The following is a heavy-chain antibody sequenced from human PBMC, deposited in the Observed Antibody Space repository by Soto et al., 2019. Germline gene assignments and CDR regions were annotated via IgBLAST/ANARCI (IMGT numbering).Heavy chain of an antibody. D-gene: IGHD6-19*01. CDR3: ARVRRGQWKGPKFDY. V-gene: IGHV1-18*01. CDR2: NSAYNGNT. J-gene: IGHJ4*02. CDR1: GYTFLSNG. Sequence: ASVKPSCKNSGYTFLSNGVTLVRQAPKQGLQWVGWNSAYNGNTDYAQNFQGRVTMTVDTSTAIGYLELRNFRSDDTAVYYCARVRRGQWKGPKFDYWGRGTLVTVSS.